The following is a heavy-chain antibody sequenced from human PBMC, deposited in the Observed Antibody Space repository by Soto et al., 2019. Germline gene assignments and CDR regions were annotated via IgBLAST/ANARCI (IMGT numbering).Heavy chain of an antibody. Sequence: SETLSLTCTVSGGSISSGGYYWSWIRQHPGKGLEWIGYIYYSGSTNYNPSLKSRVTISVDTSKNQFSLKLSSVTAADTAVYYCARPRAGPDYYYGMDVWGQGTTVTVSS. V-gene: IGHV4-61*08. CDR1: GGSISSGGYY. CDR3: ARPRAGPDYYYGMDV. CDR2: IYYSGST. J-gene: IGHJ6*02.